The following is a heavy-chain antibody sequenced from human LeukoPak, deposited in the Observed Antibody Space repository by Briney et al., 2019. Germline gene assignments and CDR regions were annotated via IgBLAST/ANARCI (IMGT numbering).Heavy chain of an antibody. V-gene: IGHV1-18*01. Sequence: ASVKVSCKASGYTFTSYGISWVRQAPGQGLEWMGWTSAYNGNTNYAQKLQGRVTMTTDTSTSTAYMELRSLRSDDTAVYYCARDLDGVSYYDSSGYPDYWGQGTLVTVSS. CDR2: TSAYNGNT. D-gene: IGHD3-22*01. J-gene: IGHJ4*02. CDR3: ARDLDGVSYYDSSGYPDY. CDR1: GYTFTSYG.